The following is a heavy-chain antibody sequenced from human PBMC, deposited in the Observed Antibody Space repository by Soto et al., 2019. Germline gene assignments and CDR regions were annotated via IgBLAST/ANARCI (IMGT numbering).Heavy chain of an antibody. CDR2: INAGNGNT. D-gene: IGHD2-15*01. V-gene: IGHV1-3*01. Sequence: QVRLVQSGAEVKKPGASVKVSCKASGYTFTSYAMHWVRQAPGQRLEWMGWINAGNGNTKYSQKFQGRAIITRDTAASTAYMELSSLRSEDTAVYYCASSYCTGGSCDQWFDPWGQGTLVTVSS. CDR1: GYTFTSYA. CDR3: ASSYCTGGSCDQWFDP. J-gene: IGHJ5*02.